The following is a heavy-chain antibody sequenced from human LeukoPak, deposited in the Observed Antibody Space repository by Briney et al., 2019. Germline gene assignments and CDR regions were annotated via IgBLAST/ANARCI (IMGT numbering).Heavy chain of an antibody. D-gene: IGHD3-10*01. J-gene: IGHJ4*02. CDR1: GDSISSNSYY. CDR2: AYYSGIT. V-gene: IGHV4-39*01. Sequence: SETLSLTCTVSGDSISSNSYYWRWIRQPPGKGLECIGIAYYSGITYYNPSLKSRVTISVDTSKNQFSLKLSSVTAADTAVYYCARHYHYYGSGSYVDYWGQGTLVTVSS. CDR3: ARHYHYYGSGSYVDY.